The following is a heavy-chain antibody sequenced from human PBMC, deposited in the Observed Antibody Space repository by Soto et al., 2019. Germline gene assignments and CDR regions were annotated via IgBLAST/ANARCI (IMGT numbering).Heavy chain of an antibody. D-gene: IGHD2-2*02. CDR3: ASSCSSTSCYIGSDY. CDR2: ISSSSSYT. Sequence: GSLRLSCAASGFTFSDYYMSWIRQAPGKGLEWVSYISSSSSYTNYADSVKGRFTISRDNAKNSLYLQMNSLRAEDTAVYYCASSCSSTSCYIGSDYWGQGTLVTVSS. J-gene: IGHJ4*02. CDR1: GFTFSDYY. V-gene: IGHV3-11*06.